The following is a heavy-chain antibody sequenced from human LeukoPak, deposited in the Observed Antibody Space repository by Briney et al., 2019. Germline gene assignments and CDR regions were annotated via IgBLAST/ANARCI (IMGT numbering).Heavy chain of an antibody. CDR2: ISNNGETT. V-gene: IGHV3-64*01. CDR3: ERALMVRGWESFDF. Sequence: GGSLRLSCAASGFTFSYHAMHWVRQAPGKGLEYVSSISNNGETTHYGPSVRGRFTISRDNSKNTLYLQMGGLRIDDTAVYYCERALMVRGWESFDFWGGGTQVTVSS. CDR1: GFTFSYHA. J-gene: IGHJ4*02. D-gene: IGHD3-10*01.